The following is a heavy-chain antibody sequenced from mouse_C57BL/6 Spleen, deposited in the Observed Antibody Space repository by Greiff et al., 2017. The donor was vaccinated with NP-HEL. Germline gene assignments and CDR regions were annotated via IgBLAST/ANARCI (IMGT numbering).Heavy chain of an antibody. CDR3: AREGDYDDNYYAMDY. V-gene: IGHV5-16*01. Sequence: EVMLVESEGGLVQPGSSMKLSCTASGFTFSDYYMAWVRQVPEKGLEWVANINYDGSSTYYLDSLKSRFIISRDNAKNILYLQMSSLKSEDTATYYCAREGDYDDNYYAMDYWGQGTSVTVSS. CDR1: GFTFSDYY. D-gene: IGHD2-4*01. CDR2: INYDGSST. J-gene: IGHJ4*01.